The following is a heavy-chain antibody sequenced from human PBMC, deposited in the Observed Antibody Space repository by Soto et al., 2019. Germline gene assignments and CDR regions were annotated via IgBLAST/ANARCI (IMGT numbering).Heavy chain of an antibody. CDR1: GYTFTTYG. D-gene: IGHD2-2*01. Sequence: QGQLVQSGAEVKKPGASVKVSCKASGYTFTTYGINWVRQAPGLGLEWMGWVSTYNGDTKYAQKLQGRVTMTTDTSTNTANMELRSLISDGTAVYYCARGYCYSPNCSGRDWFDPWGQGTLVTVSP. V-gene: IGHV1-18*01. CDR2: VSTYNGDT. CDR3: ARGYCYSPNCSGRDWFDP. J-gene: IGHJ5*02.